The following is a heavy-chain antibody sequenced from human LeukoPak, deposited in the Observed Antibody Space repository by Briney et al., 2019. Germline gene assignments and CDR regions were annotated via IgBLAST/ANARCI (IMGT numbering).Heavy chain of an antibody. CDR3: ARFRAGVGEPYGDY. J-gene: IGHJ4*02. V-gene: IGHV1-8*02. Sequence: ASVKVSCKASGYTFTSYDINWVRQATGQGLEWMGWMNPNNGNTGYAQKFQGRVIMTRNTLISTAYMELSSLRSEDTAVYYCARFRAGVGEPYGDYWGQGTLVTVSS. CDR2: MNPNNGNT. D-gene: IGHD3-10*01. CDR1: GYTFTSYD.